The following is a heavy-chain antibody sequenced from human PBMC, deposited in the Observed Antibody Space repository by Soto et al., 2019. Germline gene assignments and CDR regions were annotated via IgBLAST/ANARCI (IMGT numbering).Heavy chain of an antibody. Sequence: ASVKVSCKASGYTFTSYDMHWVRQAPGQRIEWMGWINAGNGNTKYSQKFQGRVTITRDTSASTAYMELSSLRSEDTAVYYCARDPSYYGMDVWCQGTTVTVSS. J-gene: IGHJ6*02. V-gene: IGHV1-3*01. CDR2: INAGNGNT. CDR1: GYTFTSYD. CDR3: ARDPSYYGMDV.